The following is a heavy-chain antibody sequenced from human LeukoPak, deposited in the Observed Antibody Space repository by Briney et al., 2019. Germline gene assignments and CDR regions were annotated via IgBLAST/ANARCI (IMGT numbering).Heavy chain of an antibody. D-gene: IGHD6-19*01. J-gene: IGHJ4*02. CDR2: IQQDGSER. CDR1: GFTFSSFS. V-gene: IGHV3-7*05. CDR3: ARDQWLVRGYFDY. Sequence: PGGSLRLSCAASGFTFSSFSMSWVRQSPGKGLEWVANIQQDGSERYYVDSVKGRFTISRDNAKNSLYLQINSLRAEDSAVYYCARDQWLVRGYFDYWGQGTLVTVSS.